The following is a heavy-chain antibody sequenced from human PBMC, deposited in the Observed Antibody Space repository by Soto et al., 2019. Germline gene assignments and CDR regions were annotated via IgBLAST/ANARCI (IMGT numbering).Heavy chain of an antibody. CDR3: ATVGYVCSGGACYDIQH. V-gene: IGHV3-48*02. CDR1: GFTFSSYS. J-gene: IGHJ1*01. D-gene: IGHD2-15*01. CDR2: ISSSGSTI. Sequence: GGSLRLSCEASGFTFSSYSMKWVRQAPGKGLEWISYISSSGSTIHYAEADSVKGRFTISRDNAKNSLYLQMNSLRDEDTAVYYCATVGYVCSGGACYDIQHWGQGTLVTVSS.